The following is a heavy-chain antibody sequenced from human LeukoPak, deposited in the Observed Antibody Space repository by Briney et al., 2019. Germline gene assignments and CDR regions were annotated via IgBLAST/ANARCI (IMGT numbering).Heavy chain of an antibody. CDR3: ASRVTVAAAKIFDS. CDR2: IYHSGST. Sequence: SETLSLTCDVSGYSINSGFYWGWIRRPPGKGLEWIASIYHSGSTYYNPSLKSRATISVDASENQFSLKVTSVTAADTAVYYCASRVTVAAAKIFDSWGQGTLVTVSS. V-gene: IGHV4-38-2*01. CDR1: GYSINSGFY. J-gene: IGHJ4*02. D-gene: IGHD2-15*01.